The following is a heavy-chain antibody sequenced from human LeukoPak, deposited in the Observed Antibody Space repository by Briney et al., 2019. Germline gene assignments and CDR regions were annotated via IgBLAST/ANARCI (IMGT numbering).Heavy chain of an antibody. Sequence: GGSLILSCAASGFTFSSYTMNWARQAPGKGLEWVSSISRSSNYIYYADSVKGRFTISRDNAKNTLYLQMNSLRAEDTAVYYCARGGGYSYGSFDYWGQGTLVTVSS. CDR3: ARGGGYSYGSFDY. D-gene: IGHD5-18*01. V-gene: IGHV3-21*01. CDR2: ISRSSNYI. CDR1: GFTFSSYT. J-gene: IGHJ4*02.